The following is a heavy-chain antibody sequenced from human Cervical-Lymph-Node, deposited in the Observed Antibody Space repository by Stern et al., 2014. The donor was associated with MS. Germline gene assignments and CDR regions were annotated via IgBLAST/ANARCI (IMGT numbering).Heavy chain of an antibody. D-gene: IGHD3-22*01. V-gene: IGHV3-23*04. CDR1: GFTFSTYA. CDR2: ISNSGVT. CDR3: AKDRNRDSSGYLDY. Sequence: VQLVQSGGYMVQPGGSLRLSCAASGFTFSTYAMTWVRQAPGKGLEWGSGISNSGVTYYADSAKGRFTISRDNSKNTLYLQMNSLRAEDTAVYYCAKDRNRDSSGYLDYWGQGTLVTVSS. J-gene: IGHJ4*02.